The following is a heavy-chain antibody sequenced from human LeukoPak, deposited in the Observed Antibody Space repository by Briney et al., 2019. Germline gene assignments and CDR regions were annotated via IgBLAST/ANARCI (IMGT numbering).Heavy chain of an antibody. CDR2: ISAYNGNT. V-gene: IGHV1-18*01. J-gene: IGHJ6*02. Sequence: ASVKVSCKASGYTFTSYGISWVRQAPGQGLEWMGWISAYNGNTNYSQKLQGRLTMHTDTSTRTAYMELRSLRSDDTAVYYCARGDACGGDCYPNAYYYYGMDVWGQGTTVTVSS. D-gene: IGHD2-21*02. CDR3: ARGDACGGDCYPNAYYYYGMDV. CDR1: GYTFTSYG.